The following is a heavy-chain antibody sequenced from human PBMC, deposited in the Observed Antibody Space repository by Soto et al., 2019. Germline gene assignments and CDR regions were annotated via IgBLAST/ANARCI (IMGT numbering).Heavy chain of an antibody. V-gene: IGHV3-23*01. J-gene: IGHJ4*02. CDR3: AKRDPDSSRWAYYSDY. CDR1: GFTFSSYA. Sequence: GGSLRLSCAASGFTFSSYAMSWVRQAPGKGLEWVSAISGSGGSTYYADSVKGRFTISRDNSKNTLYLQMNSLRAEDTAVYYCAKRDPDSSRWAYYSDYWGQGTLVTVSS. CDR2: ISGSGGST. D-gene: IGHD6-13*01.